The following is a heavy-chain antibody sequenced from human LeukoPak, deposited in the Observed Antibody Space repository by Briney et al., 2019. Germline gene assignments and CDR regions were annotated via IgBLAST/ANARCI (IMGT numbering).Heavy chain of an antibody. D-gene: IGHD6-19*01. CDR2: VYPEDGET. CDR1: GYTFTDYY. CDR3: ATFRTIEYSSGWEFDY. Sequence: ASVKVSCKVSGYTFTDYYMHWVQQAPGKGLEWMGLVYPEDGETIYAEKFQGRVTITADTSTDTAYMELSSLRSEDTAVYYCATFRTIEYSSGWEFDYWGQGTLVTVSS. V-gene: IGHV1-69-2*01. J-gene: IGHJ4*02.